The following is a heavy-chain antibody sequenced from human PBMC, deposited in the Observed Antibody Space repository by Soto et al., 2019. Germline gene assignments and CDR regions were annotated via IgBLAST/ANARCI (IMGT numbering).Heavy chain of an antibody. CDR1: GGSISSYY. J-gene: IGHJ4*02. Sequence: SETLSLTCTVSGGSISSYYWTWIRQPPGKGLEWIGYIYYSRNTNYNPSLKSRVTISVDTSKNQFSLRLSSMTAADTAVYYCARGPLTTYFDYWGQGTLVTVSS. V-gene: IGHV4-59*01. CDR2: IYYSRNT. CDR3: ARGPLTTYFDY.